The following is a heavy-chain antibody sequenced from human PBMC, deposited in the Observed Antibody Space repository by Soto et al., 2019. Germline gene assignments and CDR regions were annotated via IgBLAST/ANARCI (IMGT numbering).Heavy chain of an antibody. CDR2: IRSDGHDT. J-gene: IGHJ4*02. V-gene: IGHV3-74*01. Sequence: EVQLVESGGGLVRPGGSLTLSCAASGQTISGYWMHWVRQVPGEGLVWVSRIRSDGHDTTYADSAKGRFTISRDNAKNTLYLQMYSLRAEDTAVYYCVRGGQYYSVPLDYWGQGTLVTVSS. D-gene: IGHD2-15*01. CDR1: GQTISGYW. CDR3: VRGGQYYSVPLDY.